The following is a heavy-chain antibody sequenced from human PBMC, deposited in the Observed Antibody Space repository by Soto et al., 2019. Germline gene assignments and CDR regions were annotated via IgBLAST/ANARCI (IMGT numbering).Heavy chain of an antibody. J-gene: IGHJ5*02. CDR1: GGSIIDSGSFY. V-gene: IGHV4-31*03. CDR2: IYYSGST. CDR3: ARGEVVASNWFDP. D-gene: IGHD2-15*01. Sequence: QVQMQESGPGLVKPSQTLYLTCSVSGGSIIDSGSFYWNWIRQHPGKGLEWIRYIYYSGSTYYNRSLKSRATISLDTSKNQFSLKLTSVTAADTAIYYCARGEVVASNWFDPWGQGTLVTVSS.